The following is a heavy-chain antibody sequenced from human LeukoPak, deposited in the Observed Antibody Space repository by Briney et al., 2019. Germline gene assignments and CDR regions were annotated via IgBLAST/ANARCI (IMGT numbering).Heavy chain of an antibody. J-gene: IGHJ4*02. CDR2: IYYSGST. CDR1: GVSISSSSYY. D-gene: IGHD6-13*01. V-gene: IGHV4-39*01. CDR3: ARRIAADPYYFDY. Sequence: PSETLSLTCTVSGVSISSSSYYWGWIRQPPGKGLEWIGSIYYSGSTYYNPSLKSRVTISVDTSKNQFSLKLTSVTAADTAVYYCARRIAADPYYFDYWGQGTLVTVSS.